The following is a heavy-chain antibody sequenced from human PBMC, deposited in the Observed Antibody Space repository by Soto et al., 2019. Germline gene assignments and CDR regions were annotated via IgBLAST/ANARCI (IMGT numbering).Heavy chain of an antibody. CDR1: GYSFTSYW. V-gene: IGHV5-51*01. J-gene: IGHJ3*02. D-gene: IGHD5-12*01. Sequence: GPSLKISCKGSGYSFTSYWIGWVRQMPGKGLEWMGIIYPGDSDTRYSPSFQGQVTISADKSISTAYLQWSSLKASDTAMYYCASQEMATKNVDAFDIWGQGTMVTVSS. CDR2: IYPGDSDT. CDR3: ASQEMATKNVDAFDI.